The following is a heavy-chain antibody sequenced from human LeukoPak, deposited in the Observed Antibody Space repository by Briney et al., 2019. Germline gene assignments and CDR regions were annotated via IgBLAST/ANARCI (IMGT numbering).Heavy chain of an antibody. D-gene: IGHD3-3*01. V-gene: IGHV3-15*01. Sequence: PGGSLRLSCAASGFTFINARMNWVRRAPGKGLEWVGRFKTKTDDGATDYAAPVKGRFTISRDDSINTLYLQMSSLKTEDTAVYYCTSTQGDDFWSGFQGWGQGTLVTVSS. CDR2: FKTKTDDGAT. CDR1: GFTFINAR. J-gene: IGHJ4*02. CDR3: TSTQGDDFWSGFQG.